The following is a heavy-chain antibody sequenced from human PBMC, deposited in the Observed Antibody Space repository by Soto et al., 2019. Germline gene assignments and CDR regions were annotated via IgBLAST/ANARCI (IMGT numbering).Heavy chain of an antibody. V-gene: IGHV3-30*18. CDR2: ISYDGSNK. CDR3: AKERVVAATPQYYYYGVDV. J-gene: IGHJ6*02. Sequence: VGSLRLSCAASGFTFSSYGMHWVRQAPGKGLEWVAVISYDGSNKYYADSVKGRFTISRDNSKNTLYLQMNSLRAEDTAVYYCAKERVVAATPQYYYYGVDVWGQGTTVTVSS. CDR1: GFTFSSYG. D-gene: IGHD2-15*01.